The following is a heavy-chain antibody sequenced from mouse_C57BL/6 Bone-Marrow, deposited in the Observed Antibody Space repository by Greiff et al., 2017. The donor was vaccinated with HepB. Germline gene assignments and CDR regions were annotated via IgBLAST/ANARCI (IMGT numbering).Heavy chain of an antibody. CDR2: ISYDGSN. CDR1: SYSITSGYY. Sequence: EVQRVESGPGLVKPSQSLSLTCSVTSYSITSGYYWNWIRQFPGNKLEWMGYISYDGSNNYNPSLKNRISITRDTSKNQFFLKLNSVTTEDTATYYCARDLITTVVAPYYYAMDYWGQGTSVTVSS. V-gene: IGHV3-6*01. J-gene: IGHJ4*01. CDR3: ARDLITTVVAPYYYAMDY. D-gene: IGHD1-1*01.